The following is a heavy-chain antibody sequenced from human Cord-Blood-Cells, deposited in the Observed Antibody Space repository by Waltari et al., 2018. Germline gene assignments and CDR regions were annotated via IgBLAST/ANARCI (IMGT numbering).Heavy chain of an antibody. V-gene: IGHV1-69*09. CDR2: IIPIPGIA. Sequence: QVQLVQSGAEVKKPGSSVKVSCKASGGTFSSYAISWVRQAPGQGLEWMGRIIPIPGIANYAQKFQGRVTITADKSTSTAYMELSSLRSEDTAVYYCARGGYSSSSLWFDPWGQGTLVTVSS. CDR3: ARGGYSSSSLWFDP. CDR1: GGTFSSYA. J-gene: IGHJ5*02. D-gene: IGHD6-6*01.